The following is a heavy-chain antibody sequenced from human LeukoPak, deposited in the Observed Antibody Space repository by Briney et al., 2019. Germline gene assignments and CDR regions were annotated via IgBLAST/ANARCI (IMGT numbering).Heavy chain of an antibody. CDR2: IYYRGST. D-gene: IGHD3-10*01. CDR3: ARRLGGSGSYYY. CDR1: GGSISSYY. Sequence: SETLSLTCTVSGGSISSYYWSWIRQPPGKGLEWSGCIYYRGSTNYNASLPNRGTITVETSTNQFSLKLRSVTAADTAVYYCARRLGGSGSYYYWGQGTLVTVSS. J-gene: IGHJ4*02. V-gene: IGHV4-59*08.